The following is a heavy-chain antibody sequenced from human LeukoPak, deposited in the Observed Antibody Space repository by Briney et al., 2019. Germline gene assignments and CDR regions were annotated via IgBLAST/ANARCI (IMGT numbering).Heavy chain of an antibody. CDR2: IFYSGTT. Sequence: SETLSLTCSVSGDSISSSSYYWGWIRQPPGKGLEWIGTIFYSGTTYYNPSLKSRVTISVDTSKNQFSLRLYSVTAADTAVYYCARDVSSASFTYYYYYMDVWGKGTTVTVSS. V-gene: IGHV4-39*07. D-gene: IGHD3-16*01. CDR3: ARDVSSASFTYYYYYMDV. CDR1: GDSISSSSYY. J-gene: IGHJ6*03.